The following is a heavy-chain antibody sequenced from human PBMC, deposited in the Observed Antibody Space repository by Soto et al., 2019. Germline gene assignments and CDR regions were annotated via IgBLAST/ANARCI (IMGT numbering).Heavy chain of an antibody. CDR2: IIPNSGGT. CDR1: GYNFREYN. J-gene: IGHJ6*02. V-gene: IGHV1-2*02. Sequence: QVQLLQSGAEVKKPGASVKVSCKASGYNFREYNMHWVRQAPGQGPEWMGWIIPNSGGTEYAQRFQGRVTMTRDTSKNMVYMELSSLTSDDAAVYYCARQLRASASYDGMDVWGQGTPVAVS. CDR3: ARQLRASASYDGMDV. D-gene: IGHD3-10*01.